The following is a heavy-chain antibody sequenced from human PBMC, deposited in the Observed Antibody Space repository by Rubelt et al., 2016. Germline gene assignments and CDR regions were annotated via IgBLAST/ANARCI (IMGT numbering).Heavy chain of an antibody. V-gene: IGHV4-39*07. CDR1: GGSISSSSYY. CDR2: IYYSGST. Sequence: QLQLQESGPGLVKPSETLSLTCTVSGGSISSSSYYWGWIRQPPGKGLDWIGSIYYSGSTYYNPSPKSRVTISVDTSKNQCSLKLSSVTAADTAVYYCARGHSLVRYNWFDPWGQGTLVTVSS. J-gene: IGHJ5*02. CDR3: ARGHSLVRYNWFDP. D-gene: IGHD3-9*01.